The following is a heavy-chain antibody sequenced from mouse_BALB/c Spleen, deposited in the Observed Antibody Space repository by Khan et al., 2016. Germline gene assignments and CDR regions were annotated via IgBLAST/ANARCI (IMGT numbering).Heavy chain of an antibody. V-gene: IGHV3-8*02. CDR2: INYSGST. J-gene: IGHJ2*01. CDR1: GDSITSGY. Sequence: MQLEESGPSLVKPSQTLSLTCSVTGDSITSGYWNWIRKFPGNKLEYMGYINYSGSTYYNPSLKSRISITREPSKYQYYLQLNSVTTADTATYYCARYDGYYFDDWGQGTTLTVSS. CDR3: ARYDGYYFDD. D-gene: IGHD2-3*01.